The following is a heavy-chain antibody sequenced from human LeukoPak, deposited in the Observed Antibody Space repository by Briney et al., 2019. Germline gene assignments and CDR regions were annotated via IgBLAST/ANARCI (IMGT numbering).Heavy chain of an antibody. D-gene: IGHD6-19*01. CDR3: ARPGGRSGLAEYFQH. V-gene: IGHV4-34*01. CDR2: INHTRST. CDR1: GGSFSTYY. J-gene: IGHJ1*01. Sequence: PSETLSLTCAVYGGSFSTYYWSWIRQPPGKGLEWVGEINHTRSTNYHPSLKSRVTISVDTSKNQFSLKLTSVTAADTAVYYGARPGGRSGLAEYFQHWGQGTLVTVSS.